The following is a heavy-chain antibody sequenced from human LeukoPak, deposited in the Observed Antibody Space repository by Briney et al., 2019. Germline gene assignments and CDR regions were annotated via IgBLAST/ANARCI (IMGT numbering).Heavy chain of an antibody. Sequence: GRSLRLSCAAAGFTFSSDAMSWVRQAPGRGLEWVSAISGSGGSTYYADSVKGRFTISRDNSKNTLYMQMNSLRAEDTAVYYCAKVGSSGPPDYWGQGTLVTVSS. CDR3: AKVGSSGPPDY. V-gene: IGHV3-23*01. D-gene: IGHD6-19*01. CDR1: GFTFSSDA. CDR2: ISGSGGST. J-gene: IGHJ4*02.